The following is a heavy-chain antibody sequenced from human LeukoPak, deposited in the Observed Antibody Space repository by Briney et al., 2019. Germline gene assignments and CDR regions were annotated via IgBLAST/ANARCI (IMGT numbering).Heavy chain of an antibody. Sequence: PGGSLRLSCAASGFTVSSNYMSWVRQAPGKGLEWVSVIYSGGSTYYADSVKGRFTISRDNSKNTLYLQMNSLRAEDTAVYYCAGDGRYGDHEGEDYWGQGTLVTVSS. D-gene: IGHD4-17*01. J-gene: IGHJ4*02. CDR2: IYSGGST. CDR3: AGDGRYGDHEGEDY. CDR1: GFTVSSNY. V-gene: IGHV3-53*01.